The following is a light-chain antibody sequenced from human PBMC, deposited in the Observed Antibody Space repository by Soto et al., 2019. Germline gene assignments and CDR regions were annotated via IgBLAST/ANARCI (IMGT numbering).Light chain of an antibody. CDR1: QSVSGGY. Sequence: TQSPDTLSWSPGERATLSCSASQSVSGGYLAWYQQRPGQAPSLLIYGASTRVTGIPARFSGSGSGTEFILTISSLQSEDFAVYYCQQYNNWPPITFGQGTRLEIK. J-gene: IGKJ5*01. V-gene: IGKV3-15*01. CDR2: GAS. CDR3: QQYNNWPPIT.